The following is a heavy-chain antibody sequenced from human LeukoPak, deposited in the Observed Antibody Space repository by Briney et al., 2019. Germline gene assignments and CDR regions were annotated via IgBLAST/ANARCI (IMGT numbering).Heavy chain of an antibody. D-gene: IGHD1-26*01. CDR1: GGSVSSYY. V-gene: IGHV4-59*02. J-gene: IGHJ4*02. Sequence: SETLSLTCTVSGGSVSSYYWSWIRQPPGKGLEWIGYIYYSGSTNYNPSLKSRVTISVDTSKNQFSLKLSSVTAADTAVYYCARRSLRGSYSYYFDYWGQGTLVTVSS. CDR2: IYYSGST. CDR3: ARRSLRGSYSYYFDY.